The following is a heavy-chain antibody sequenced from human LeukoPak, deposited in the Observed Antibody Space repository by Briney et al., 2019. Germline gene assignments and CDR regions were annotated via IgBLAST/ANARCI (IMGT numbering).Heavy chain of an antibody. CDR3: ASAQPTSSWTAFDI. Sequence: GGSLRLSCAASGFTFSSYVMHWVRQAPGKGLEWVTIIWFDGNNKYYADSVKGRFTISRDNSKNTLYLQMNSLRAEDTAVYYCASAQPTSSWTAFDIWGQGTMVTVSS. D-gene: IGHD6-13*01. CDR2: IWFDGNNK. J-gene: IGHJ3*02. CDR1: GFTFSSYV. V-gene: IGHV3-33*01.